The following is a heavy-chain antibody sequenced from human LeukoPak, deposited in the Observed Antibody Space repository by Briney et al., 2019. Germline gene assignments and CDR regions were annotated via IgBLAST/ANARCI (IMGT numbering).Heavy chain of an antibody. D-gene: IGHD2-8*02. CDR1: GGSISGYF. CDR3: AREPTSGREATGGRPLDY. V-gene: IGHV4-4*07. Sequence: SEPLSLTCTVSGGSISGYFWSWLRQPAGKGLEWIGRIYSSGSNNYNPSLKSRVTMSLDTSKNHLSPNLSSVTAADTAVYYCAREPTSGREATGGRPLDYWGQGTLVTVSS. CDR2: IYSSGSN. J-gene: IGHJ4*02.